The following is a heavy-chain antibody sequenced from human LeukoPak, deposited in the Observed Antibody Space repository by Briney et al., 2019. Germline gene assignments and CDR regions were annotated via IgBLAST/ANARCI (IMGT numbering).Heavy chain of an antibody. Sequence: SVKVSCKASGYTFTSYGISWVRQAPGQGLEWMGGIIPIFGTANYAQKFQGRVTITADESTSTAYMELSSLRSEDTAVYYCARYIAAAAYFDYWGQGTLVTVSS. J-gene: IGHJ4*02. CDR3: ARYIAAAAYFDY. CDR2: IIPIFGTA. CDR1: GYTFTSYG. D-gene: IGHD6-13*01. V-gene: IGHV1-69*13.